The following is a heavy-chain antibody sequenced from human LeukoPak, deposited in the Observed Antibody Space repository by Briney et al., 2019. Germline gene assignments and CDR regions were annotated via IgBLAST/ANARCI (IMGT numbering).Heavy chain of an antibody. Sequence: GGSLRLSCADSGFTFSNYAMSWVRQAPGKGLEWVSAIVGSGGSTYYADSVKGRFTIFRDNSKNTLYLQMNSLRAEDTAVYYCARGYSGYDFYYWGQGTLVTVSS. CDR2: IVGSGGST. CDR3: ARGYSGYDFYY. D-gene: IGHD5-12*01. J-gene: IGHJ4*02. V-gene: IGHV3-23*01. CDR1: GFTFSNYA.